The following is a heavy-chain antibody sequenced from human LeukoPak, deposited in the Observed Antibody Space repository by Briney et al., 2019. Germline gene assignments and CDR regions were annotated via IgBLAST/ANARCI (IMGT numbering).Heavy chain of an antibody. V-gene: IGHV1-18*01. CDR1: GYTFTSYG. D-gene: IGHD4-11*01. CDR2: ISDYNGNT. Sequence: ASVKVSCKASGYTFTSYGISWVRQAPGQGLEWMGWISDYNGNTNYAQKLQGRVTRTTDTSTSTAYMELRSLRSDDTAVYYCARDLYRDSLPVSWFDPWGQGTLVTVSS. J-gene: IGHJ5*02. CDR3: ARDLYRDSLPVSWFDP.